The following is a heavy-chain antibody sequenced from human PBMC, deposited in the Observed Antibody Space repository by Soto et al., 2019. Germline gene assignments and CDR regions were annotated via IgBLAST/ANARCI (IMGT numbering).Heavy chain of an antibody. CDR2: ISSNGGST. J-gene: IGHJ6*02. CDR3: ARDRLATVAVNHYYYYGMDV. D-gene: IGHD6-19*01. CDR1: GCTFSSYA. Sequence: AGGSLRLSCAASGCTFSSYAIHWVRQAPGKGLEYVSAISSNGGSTYYANSVKGWVTMTRDTSISTAYMELSRLRSDDTAVYYCARDRLATVAVNHYYYYGMDVWGQGTTVTVSS. V-gene: IGHV3-64*01.